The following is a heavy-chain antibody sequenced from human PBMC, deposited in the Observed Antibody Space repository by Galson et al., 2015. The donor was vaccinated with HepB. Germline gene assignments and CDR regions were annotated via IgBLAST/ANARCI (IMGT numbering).Heavy chain of an antibody. V-gene: IGHV1-58*01. Sequence: SVKVSCKASGFTFTSSAVQWVRQARGQRLEWIGWIVVGSGNTNYAQKFQERVTITRDMSTSTAYMELSSLRSEDTAVYYCAAAPRGYSYGNIFDYWGQGTLVTASS. CDR2: IVVGSGNT. J-gene: IGHJ4*02. D-gene: IGHD5-18*01. CDR1: GFTFTSSA. CDR3: AAAPRGYSYGNIFDY.